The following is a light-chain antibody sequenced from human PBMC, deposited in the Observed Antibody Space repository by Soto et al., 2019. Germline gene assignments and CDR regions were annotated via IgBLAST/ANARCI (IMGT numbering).Light chain of an antibody. J-gene: IGKJ4*01. CDR2: DAS. Sequence: ETVLTQSPATLSLFPGERATVSCRASQSVGSYLGWDQQKPGQAPRLLIYDASNRATGIPARVSGRGSGTDFTLTISRLEPEDFAVYHCQQYGTSPLTFGGGTKVDIK. V-gene: IGKV3-11*01. CDR3: QQYGTSPLT. CDR1: QSVGSY.